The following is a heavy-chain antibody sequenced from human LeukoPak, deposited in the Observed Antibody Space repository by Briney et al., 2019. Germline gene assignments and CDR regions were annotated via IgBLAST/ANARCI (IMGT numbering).Heavy chain of an antibody. Sequence: PSETLSLTCNVLGFSISSDYYWGWIRQPPGEGLEWTATNYHDGSTYYNPSLKGRVIISLDTSKNQFSLTLTYVTAADTAVYYCARLGVIGRTFDYWGQGTLVTVSS. J-gene: IGHJ4*02. D-gene: IGHD1-14*01. CDR2: NYHDGST. CDR3: ARLGVIGRTFDY. CDR1: GFSISSDYY. V-gene: IGHV4-38-2*02.